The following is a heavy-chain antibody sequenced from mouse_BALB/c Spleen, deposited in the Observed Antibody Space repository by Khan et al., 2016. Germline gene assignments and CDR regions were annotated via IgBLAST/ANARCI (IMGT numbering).Heavy chain of an antibody. Sequence: EVKLLESGGGLVQPGGSLKLSCAASGFDSSRYWMNWVRQAPGKGLEWIGEINLDSSTINYTPSLKDKFIISRDNAKNKLYLPMRKVRSEDTALYYCARLYYYGCVDYWGQGTTLAVSS. CDR1: GFDSSRYW. J-gene: IGHJ2*01. CDR3: ARLYYYGCVDY. CDR2: INLDSSTI. V-gene: IGHV4-1*02. D-gene: IGHD1-1*01.